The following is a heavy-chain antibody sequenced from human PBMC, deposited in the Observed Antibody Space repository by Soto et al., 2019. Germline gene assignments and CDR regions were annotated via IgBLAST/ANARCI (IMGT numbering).Heavy chain of an antibody. Sequence: PSETLSLTCTVSGGSISSYYWSWIRQPPGKGLEWIGYIYYSGSTNYNPSLKSRVTISVDTSKNQFSLKLSSVTAADTAVYFCARVAIFGVVIGGWFDPWGQGTLVTVSS. CDR3: ARVAIFGVVIGGWFDP. J-gene: IGHJ5*02. D-gene: IGHD3-3*01. CDR2: IYYSGST. CDR1: GGSISSYY. V-gene: IGHV4-59*01.